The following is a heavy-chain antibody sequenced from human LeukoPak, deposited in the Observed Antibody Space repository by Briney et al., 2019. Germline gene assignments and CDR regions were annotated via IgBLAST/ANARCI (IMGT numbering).Heavy chain of an antibody. CDR3: ARDPLIAAAGSYYFDY. CDR1: GGSISPYY. V-gene: IGHV4-4*07. CDR2: IYTSGST. J-gene: IGHJ4*02. D-gene: IGHD6-13*01. Sequence: PSETLSLTCTVSGGSISPYYWSWIRQPAGKGLEWIGRIYTSGSTNYNPSLKSRVTMSVDTSKNQFSLKLCSVTAADTAVYYCARDPLIAAAGSYYFDYWGQGTLVTVSS.